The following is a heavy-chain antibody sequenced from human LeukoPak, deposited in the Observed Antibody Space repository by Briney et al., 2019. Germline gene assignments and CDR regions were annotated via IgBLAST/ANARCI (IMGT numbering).Heavy chain of an antibody. CDR1: GFTFSSYS. V-gene: IGHV3-23*01. CDR2: ISPSYGST. CDR3: AKGHGSSWSILDY. J-gene: IGHJ4*02. D-gene: IGHD6-13*01. Sequence: GGSLRLSCAASGFTFSSYSMNWVRQAPGKGLEWVSSISPSYGSTYYADSVKGRFTISRDNSKNTLYLQMNSLRAEDTAVYYCAKGHGSSWSILDYWGQGTLVTVSS.